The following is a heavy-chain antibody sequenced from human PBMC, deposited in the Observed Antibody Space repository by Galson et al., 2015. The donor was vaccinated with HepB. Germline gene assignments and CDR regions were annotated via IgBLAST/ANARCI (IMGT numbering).Heavy chain of an antibody. CDR3: ANGVAEEQWLVLDI. V-gene: IGHV1-69*10. Sequence: SVKVSCKASGGTFSSYAISWVRQAPEQGLEWMGGIIPILGIANYAQKFQGRVTITADKSTSTAYMELSSLRSEDTAVYYCANGVAEEQWLVLDIWGQGTMVTVSS. D-gene: IGHD6-19*01. CDR2: IIPILGIA. CDR1: GGTFSSYA. J-gene: IGHJ3*02.